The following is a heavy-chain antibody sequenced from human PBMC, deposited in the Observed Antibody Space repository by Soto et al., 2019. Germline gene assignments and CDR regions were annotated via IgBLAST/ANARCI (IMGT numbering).Heavy chain of an antibody. CDR3: ARDRDYDFDYFYGMDV. D-gene: IGHD3-3*01. J-gene: IGHJ6*02. Sequence: QVQLQESGPGLVKPSQTLSLTCTVSGGSISSGGYYWSWIRQHPGKGLEWIGYIYYSGSTYYNPSLKSRVTLSVDTSKNQFSLKLSSVTAADTAVYYCARDRDYDFDYFYGMDVWGQGTTVTVSS. V-gene: IGHV4-31*03. CDR1: GGSISSGGYY. CDR2: IYYSGST.